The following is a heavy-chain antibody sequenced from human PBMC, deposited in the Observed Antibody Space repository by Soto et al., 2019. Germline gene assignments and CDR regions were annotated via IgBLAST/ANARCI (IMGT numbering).Heavy chain of an antibody. D-gene: IGHD6-13*01. CDR3: ARIGRIAGGGDY. CDR2: IKPDGSEK. Sequence: EVQLVESGGGLVQPGGSLRLSCAASGLTFSSYWMSWVRQAPGKGLEWVANIKPDGSEKYYVDSVKGRFTISRDNAKNSLYLQMNSLRAEDTAVYYCARIGRIAGGGDYWGQGTLVTVSS. V-gene: IGHV3-7*01. CDR1: GLTFSSYW. J-gene: IGHJ4*02.